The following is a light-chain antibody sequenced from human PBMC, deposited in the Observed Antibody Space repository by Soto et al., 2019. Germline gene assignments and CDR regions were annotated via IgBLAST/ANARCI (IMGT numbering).Light chain of an antibody. CDR2: AAS. J-gene: IGKJ1*01. V-gene: IGKV1-39*01. CDR1: QSISSY. CDR3: QQSYSSLHRT. Sequence: IQMTQSPSSLSASVGDRVTITCRASQSISSYLNWYQQKPGKVPKLLIYAASSLQSGVPSRFSGSGSGTDFTLTISSLQPEDSATYYCQQSYSSLHRTFGQGTKVDIK.